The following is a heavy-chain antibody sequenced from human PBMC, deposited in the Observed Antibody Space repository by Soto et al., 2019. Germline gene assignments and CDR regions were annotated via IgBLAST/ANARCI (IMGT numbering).Heavy chain of an antibody. Sequence: GASGKVSCKASGYTFTSYGISWVRQAPGQGLEWMGWISAYNGKTNYAQKFQGRVTMTADTSTSTAYMELSSLRSEDTAVYYCARDLGESCYRWFDPWGHGTLVTVAS. V-gene: IGHV1-18*01. J-gene: IGHJ5*02. CDR1: GYTFTSYG. CDR3: ARDLGESCYRWFDP. D-gene: IGHD2-2*02. CDR2: ISAYNGKT.